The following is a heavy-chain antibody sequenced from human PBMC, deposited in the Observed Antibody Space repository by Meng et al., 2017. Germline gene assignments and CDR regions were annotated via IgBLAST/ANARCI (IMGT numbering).Heavy chain of an antibody. Sequence: QVALGASGAEVQKPVPSVKVSCKPSGYNFPDYYIHWVRRAPGQGLEWMGWINTNTGNPTYAQGFTGRFVFSLDTSVSTAYLQISSLKAEDTAVYYCARRYYYDSSGYYFYVFGYWGQGTLVTVSS. CDR3: ARRYYYDSSGYYFYVFGY. J-gene: IGHJ4*02. CDR1: GYNFPDYY. V-gene: IGHV7-4-1*02. CDR2: INTNTGNP. D-gene: IGHD3-22*01.